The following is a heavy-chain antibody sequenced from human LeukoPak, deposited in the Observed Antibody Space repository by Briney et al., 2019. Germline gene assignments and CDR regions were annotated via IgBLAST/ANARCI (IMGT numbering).Heavy chain of an antibody. CDR3: ARDLVDTAMGYYYGMDV. V-gene: IGHV4-59*01. CDR2: IYYSGST. D-gene: IGHD5-18*01. J-gene: IGHJ6*02. CDR1: GGSISSYY. Sequence: NSSETLSLTCTVSGGSISSYYWSWIRQPPGKGLEWIGYIYYSGSTNYNPSLKSRVTISVDTSKNQFSLKLSSVTAADTAVYYCARDLVDTAMGYYYGMDVWGQGTTVTVSS.